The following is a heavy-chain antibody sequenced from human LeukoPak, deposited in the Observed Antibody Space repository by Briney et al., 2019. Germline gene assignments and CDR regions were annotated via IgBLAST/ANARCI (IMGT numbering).Heavy chain of an antibody. CDR3: ARDRSYDPSYYYMEV. D-gene: IGHD3-16*01. CDR1: GCSIRSYY. J-gene: IGHJ6*03. V-gene: IGHV4-59*01. Sequence: SEGLSLTFSVSGCSIRSYYCGSIRQPPSKGLGLVGYIYYSGRTNYNPSRKSRATISVDPSKSQLCLELRSVRAADTALYYWARDRSYDPSYYYMEVWGKEPTVTVSS. CDR2: IYYSGRT.